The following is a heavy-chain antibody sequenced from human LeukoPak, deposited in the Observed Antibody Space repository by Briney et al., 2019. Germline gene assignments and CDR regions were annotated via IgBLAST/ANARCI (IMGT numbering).Heavy chain of an antibody. Sequence: KPSETLSLTCAVYGGSFSGYYWSWIRQPPGKGLEWIGEINHSGSTNYNPSLKSRVTISVDTSKNQFSLKLSSVTAADTAVYYCARRSGSYYEYFDYWGQGTLVTVSS. D-gene: IGHD1-26*01. CDR3: ARRSGSYYEYFDY. CDR1: GGSFSGYY. V-gene: IGHV4-34*01. J-gene: IGHJ4*02. CDR2: INHSGST.